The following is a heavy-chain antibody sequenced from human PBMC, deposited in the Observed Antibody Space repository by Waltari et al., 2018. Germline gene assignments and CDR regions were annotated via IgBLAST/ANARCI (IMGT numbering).Heavy chain of an antibody. CDR3: ARGVVVAPPDY. V-gene: IGHV3-33*01. Sequence: QVPLVESGGGVVQPGRSLGLPCAASGCTLISYGIPRVRQAPGKGLEWVAVIWYDGTNTYYGDAVKGRFTISRDNSKNTVFLQMNSLRVEDTAVYYCARGVVVAPPDYWGQGTLVTVSS. J-gene: IGHJ4*02. CDR2: IWYDGTNT. CDR1: GCTLISYG. D-gene: IGHD2-15*01.